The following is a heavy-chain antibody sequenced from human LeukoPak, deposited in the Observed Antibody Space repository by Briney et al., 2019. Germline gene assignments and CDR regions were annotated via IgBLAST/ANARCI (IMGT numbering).Heavy chain of an antibody. CDR3: ARDRAYSTFDF. D-gene: IGHD4-11*01. CDR2: INVDDSSK. Sequence: GGSLRPSCAASGFTFSTSWMTWVRQAPGKGLERVAIINVDDSSKSYLDSVKGRFTISRDNARNSLFLQMNNLRAEDTAVYYCARDRAYSTFDFWGQGTLVAVSS. CDR1: GFTFSTSW. J-gene: IGHJ4*02. V-gene: IGHV3-7*01.